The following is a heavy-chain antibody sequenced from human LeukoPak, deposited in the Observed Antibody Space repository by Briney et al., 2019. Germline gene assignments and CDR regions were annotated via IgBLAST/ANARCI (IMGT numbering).Heavy chain of an antibody. Sequence: PSETLSLTCTVSGGSISSSSYYWGWIRQPPGKGLEWVGSIYFSGSTYYNPSLKSPVTISVDTSKNQFSLKLSSVTAADTAVYYCARPGGIMEDYWGQGTLVTVSS. V-gene: IGHV4-39*01. CDR1: GGSISSSSYY. D-gene: IGHD1-26*01. CDR2: IYFSGST. CDR3: ARPGGIMEDY. J-gene: IGHJ4*02.